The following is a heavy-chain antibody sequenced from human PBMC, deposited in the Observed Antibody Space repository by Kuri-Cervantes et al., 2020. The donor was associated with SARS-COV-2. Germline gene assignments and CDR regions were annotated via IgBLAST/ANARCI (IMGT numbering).Heavy chain of an antibody. CDR3: ARDRSTHYFDY. CDR2: IIPIFGAA. J-gene: IGHJ4*02. V-gene: IGHV1-69*06. CDR1: GGTFSSYT. Sequence: SVKVSCKASGGTFSSYTISWARQAPGQGLEWMGGIIPIFGAANYAQKFQGRVTITADKSTSTAYMELSSLKSEDTAVYYCARDRSTHYFDYWGQGTLVTVSS.